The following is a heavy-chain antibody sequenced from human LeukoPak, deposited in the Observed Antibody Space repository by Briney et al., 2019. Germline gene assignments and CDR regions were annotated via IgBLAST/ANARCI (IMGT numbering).Heavy chain of an antibody. Sequence: GASVKLSCKGSGYTFTGYFLHWVRQAPGQGLEWMGRINPNSGGTDYAQKFQGRVTMTRDTSISTAYMELSRLRSDDTAVYFCDRNLPRYYGDYMGYWGQGTLVTVSS. CDR3: DRNLPRYYGDYMGY. CDR2: INPNSGGT. CDR1: GYTFTGYF. J-gene: IGHJ4*02. D-gene: IGHD4-17*01. V-gene: IGHV1-2*06.